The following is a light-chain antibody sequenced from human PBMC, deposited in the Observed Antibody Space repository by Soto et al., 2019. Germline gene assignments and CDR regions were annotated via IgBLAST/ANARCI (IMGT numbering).Light chain of an antibody. V-gene: IGLV1-36*01. CDR2: YDD. J-gene: IGLJ2*01. CDR3: AAWDDSLNGPV. Sequence: QSVLTQPPSVSEAPRQRVTISGSGSSSNIGNNAVNWYQQLPGKAPKLLIYYDDLLPSGVSDRFSGSKSGTSASLAISGLQSEDEADYYCAAWDDSLNGPVFGGGTKVTVL. CDR1: SSNIGNNA.